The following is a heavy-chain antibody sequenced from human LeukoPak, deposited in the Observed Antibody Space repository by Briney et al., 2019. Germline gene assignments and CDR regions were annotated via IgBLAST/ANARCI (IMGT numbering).Heavy chain of an antibody. J-gene: IGHJ4*02. CDR3: ARAAFDSSSPTAFDY. D-gene: IGHD6-13*01. V-gene: IGHV4-30-2*05. Sequence: SETLSLTCAVSGGSISSGGYSWSWIRQPPGKGLEWIGYIYHSGSTYYNPSLKSRVTISVDTSKNQFSLKLSSVTAADTAVYYCARAAFDSSSPTAFDYWGQGTLVTVSS. CDR1: GGSISSGGYS. CDR2: IYHSGST.